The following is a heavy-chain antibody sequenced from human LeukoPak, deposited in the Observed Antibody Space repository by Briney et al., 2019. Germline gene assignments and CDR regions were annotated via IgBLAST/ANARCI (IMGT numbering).Heavy chain of an antibody. V-gene: IGHV1-46*01. CDR1: GYTFTSYY. CDR3: ARGLYYYDSSGYYSFDY. D-gene: IGHD3-22*01. CDR2: INPSGGST. J-gene: IGHJ4*02. Sequence: GSVKVSCKASGYTFTSYYMHWVRQAPGQGLEWMGIINPSGGSTSYAQKFQGRVTMTRDTSTSTVYMELSSLRSEDTAVYYCARGLYYYDSSGYYSFDYWGQGTLVTVSS.